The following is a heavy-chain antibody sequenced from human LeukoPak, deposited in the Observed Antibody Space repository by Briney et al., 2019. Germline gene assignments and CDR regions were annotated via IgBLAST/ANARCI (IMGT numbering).Heavy chain of an antibody. D-gene: IGHD3-10*01. V-gene: IGHV4-30-4*02. CDR2: IYYSGST. J-gene: IGHJ3*02. CDR1: GGSISSGDYY. Sequence: NPSETLSLTCTVSGGSISSGDYYWSWIRQPPGKGLEWIGYIYYSGSTYYNPSLKSRVTISVDTSKNQFSLKLSSVTAADTAVYYCARAYYYGSGSYAFDIWGQGTMVTVSS. CDR3: ARAYYYGSGSYAFDI.